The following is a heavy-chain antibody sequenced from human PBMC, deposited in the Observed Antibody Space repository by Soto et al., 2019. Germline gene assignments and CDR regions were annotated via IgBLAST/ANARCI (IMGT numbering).Heavy chain of an antibody. CDR3: ARSTGDYSNYAYYGMDV. J-gene: IGHJ6*02. CDR2: IYYSGST. V-gene: IGHV4-39*01. CDR1: GGSISSSSYY. D-gene: IGHD4-4*01. Sequence: TSETLSLTCTVSGGSISSSSYYWGWIRQPPGKGLEWIGSIYYSGSTYYNPSLKSRVTISVDTSKNQFSLKLSSVTAADTAVYYCARSTGDYSNYAYYGMDVWGQGTTVTVSS.